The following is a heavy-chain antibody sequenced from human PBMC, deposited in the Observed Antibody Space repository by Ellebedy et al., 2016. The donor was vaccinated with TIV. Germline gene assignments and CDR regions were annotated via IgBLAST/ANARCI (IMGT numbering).Heavy chain of an antibody. Sequence: GSLRLSXTVSGGSISSSSYYWGWIRQPPGKGLEWIGSIYYSGSTYYNPSLKSRVTISVDTSKNQFSLKLSSVTAADTAVYYCASHITMVRGVIIKWAYYFDYWGQGTLVTVSS. CDR3: ASHITMVRGVIIKWAYYFDY. D-gene: IGHD3-10*01. J-gene: IGHJ4*02. V-gene: IGHV4-39*01. CDR1: GGSISSSSYY. CDR2: IYYSGST.